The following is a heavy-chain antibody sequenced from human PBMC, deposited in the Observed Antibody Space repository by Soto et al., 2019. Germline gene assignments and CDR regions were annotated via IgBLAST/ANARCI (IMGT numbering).Heavy chain of an antibody. V-gene: IGHV1-69*13. CDR2: IIPIFGTT. Sequence: SVKVSCTASGYTFTSRYMHWVRQAPGQGLEWMGGIIPIFGTTNYAQKFQGRVTITADESTSTAYMELSSLRSEDTAVFYCARGNHRWLQLWYFDLWGRGTLVTVS. CDR1: GYTFTSRY. J-gene: IGHJ2*01. CDR3: ARGNHRWLQLWYFDL. D-gene: IGHD5-12*01.